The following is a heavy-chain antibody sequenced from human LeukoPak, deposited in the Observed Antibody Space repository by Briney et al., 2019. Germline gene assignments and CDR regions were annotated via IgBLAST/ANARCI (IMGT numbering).Heavy chain of an antibody. CDR2: IWYDGSNK. J-gene: IGHJ3*02. D-gene: IGHD2-15*01. Sequence: GGSLRLSCAASGFTFSSYGMRWVRQAPGKGLEWVAVIWYDGSNKYYADSVKGRFTISRDNSKNTLYLQMNSLRAEDTAVYYCARGPDIVVVVAATYDAFDIWGQGTMVTVSS. CDR1: GFTFSSYG. CDR3: ARGPDIVVVVAATYDAFDI. V-gene: IGHV3-33*01.